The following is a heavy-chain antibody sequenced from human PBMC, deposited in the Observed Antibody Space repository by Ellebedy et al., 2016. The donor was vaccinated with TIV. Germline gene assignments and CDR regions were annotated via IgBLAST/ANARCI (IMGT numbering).Heavy chain of an antibody. CDR2: ISAYNGNT. J-gene: IGHJ6*02. D-gene: IGHD3-10*01. V-gene: IGHV1-18*04. Sequence: ASVKVSXXASGYTFTSYGISWVRQAPGQGLEWMGWISAYNGNTNYAQKLQGRVTMTTDTSTSTAYMELRSLRSDDTAVYYCARDILWFEGRGFSYGMDVWGQGTTVTVSS. CDR1: GYTFTSYG. CDR3: ARDILWFEGRGFSYGMDV.